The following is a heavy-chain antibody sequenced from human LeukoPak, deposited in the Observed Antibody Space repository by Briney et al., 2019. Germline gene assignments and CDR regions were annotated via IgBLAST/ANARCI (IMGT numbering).Heavy chain of an antibody. J-gene: IGHJ4*02. V-gene: IGHV1-46*01. CDR3: ARGYCSGGSCYSVGYFDY. D-gene: IGHD2-15*01. Sequence: ASVKVSCKASGYTFTSYYMHWVRQAPGQGLEWMGIINPSGGRTSYAQKFQGRVTMTRDTSTSTVYMELSSLRSEDTAVYYCARGYCSGGSCYSVGYFDYWGQGTLVTVSS. CDR1: GYTFTSYY. CDR2: INPSGGRT.